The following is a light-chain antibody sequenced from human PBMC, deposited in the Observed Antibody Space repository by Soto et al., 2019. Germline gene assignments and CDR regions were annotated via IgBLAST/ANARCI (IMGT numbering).Light chain of an antibody. Sequence: DIQMTQSPSTPSASVGDRVTITCRASQNVNKWLAWFQQKPGKVPKLLIFDASTLQTGVPLRFGGSGSRTVFTLTISSLQPEDFATYYCQQYNSYSPWTFGQGTKVDIK. CDR1: QNVNKW. CDR2: DAS. J-gene: IGKJ1*01. CDR3: QQYNSYSPWT. V-gene: IGKV1-5*01.